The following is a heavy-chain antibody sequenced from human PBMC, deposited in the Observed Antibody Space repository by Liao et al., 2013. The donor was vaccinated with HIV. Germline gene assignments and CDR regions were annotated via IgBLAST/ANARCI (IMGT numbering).Heavy chain of an antibody. Sequence: QVRLQESGPALVKPSETLSLTCSVSGDSIRSRYWSWIRQPPGKGLEWIGYVYHTAISDSNPSLKSRVTISIDTSKNQFSLKLSSVTAADTAVYYCARGIRYGDYPRFSARFDYWAREPWSPSPQ. J-gene: IGHJ4*02. CDR2: VYHTAIS. CDR1: GDSIRSRY. D-gene: IGHD4-17*01. V-gene: IGHV4-59*11. CDR3: ARGIRYGDYPRFSARFDY.